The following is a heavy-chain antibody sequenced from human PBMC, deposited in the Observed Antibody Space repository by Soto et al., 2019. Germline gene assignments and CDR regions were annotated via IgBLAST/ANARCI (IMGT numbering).Heavy chain of an antibody. CDR3: VKGGEDCSGGSCVKVLDY. D-gene: IGHD2-15*01. V-gene: IGHV3-64D*08. CDR2: ISSNGGST. J-gene: IGHJ4*02. CDR1: GFTFSSYA. Sequence: GGSLRLSCSASGFTFSSYAMHWVRQAPGKGLEYVSAISSNGGSTYYADSVKGRFTISRDNSKNTLYLQMSSLRAEDTAVYYCVKGGEDCSGGSCVKVLDYWGQGTLVTVSS.